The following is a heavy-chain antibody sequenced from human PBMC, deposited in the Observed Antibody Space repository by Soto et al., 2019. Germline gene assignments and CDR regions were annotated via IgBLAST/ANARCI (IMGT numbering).Heavy chain of an antibody. V-gene: IGHV3-66*01. J-gene: IGHJ3*02. CDR1: GFTVSSNS. D-gene: IGHD2-2*01. Sequence: EVQLVESGGGLVQPGGSLRLSCAASGFTVSSNSMNWVRQAPGKGLEWVSVIYAGANTYYADSVKGRFSISRDNSKNTLYLQMNSLRVEDTAVYFCARDRVVTGRCYGEDAFDIWGQGTMVTVSS. CDR2: IYAGANT. CDR3: ARDRVVTGRCYGEDAFDI.